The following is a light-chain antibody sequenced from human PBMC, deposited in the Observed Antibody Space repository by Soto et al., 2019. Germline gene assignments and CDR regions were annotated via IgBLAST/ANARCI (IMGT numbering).Light chain of an antibody. CDR1: RSNIGAGYD. Sequence: QSVLTQPPSVSGAPGQRVTISCTGSRSNIGAGYDVHWYQQVPATAPKLLIYRDTTRPSGVPDRFSGSKSGTSASLAITGLLAEDEADYYCQSYDSSLSGSIVSGAGTKATVL. CDR3: QSYDSSLSGSIV. V-gene: IGLV1-40*01. J-gene: IGLJ1*01. CDR2: RDT.